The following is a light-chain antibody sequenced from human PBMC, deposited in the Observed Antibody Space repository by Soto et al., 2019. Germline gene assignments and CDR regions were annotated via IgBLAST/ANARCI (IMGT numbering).Light chain of an antibody. V-gene: IGLV2-8*01. J-gene: IGLJ1*01. Sequence: QSALTQPPSASGSPGQSVTISCTGTKSDIGVYDFVSWYQHHPGKAPRLIIYEVVQRPSGVPDRFSGSKSGNTASLPVSGLQAAEEADYFCRSSAGGSTYVFGSGTKLTVL. CDR1: KSDIGVYDF. CDR3: RSSAGGSTYV. CDR2: EVV.